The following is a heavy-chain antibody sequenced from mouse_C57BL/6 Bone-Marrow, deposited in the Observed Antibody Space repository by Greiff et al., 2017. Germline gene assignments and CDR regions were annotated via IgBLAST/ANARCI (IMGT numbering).Heavy chain of an antibody. D-gene: IGHD1-1*01. CDR1: GFTFNTYA. J-gene: IGHJ1*03. CDR3: VRGATTVVPWYFDV. V-gene: IGHV10-3*01. Sequence: EVKLMESGGGLVQPKGSLKLSCAASGFTFNTYAMHWVRQAPGTGLEWVARIRSKSSNYATYYADSVKDRFTISRDDSQSMLYLQMNNLKTEDTAMYYCVRGATTVVPWYFDVWGTGTTVTVSS. CDR2: IRSKSSNYAT.